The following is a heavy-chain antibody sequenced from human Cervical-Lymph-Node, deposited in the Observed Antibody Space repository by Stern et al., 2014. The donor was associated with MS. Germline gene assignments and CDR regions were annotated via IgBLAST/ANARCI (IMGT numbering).Heavy chain of an antibody. J-gene: IGHJ4*02. CDR1: GVSLHSRGVG. D-gene: IGHD3-16*01. CDR2: IDWDDVR. CDR3: AFWWSYSRLFDY. V-gene: IGHV2-5*02. Sequence: QVTLRESGPTLVKPTATLTLTCTFSGVSLHSRGVGVGWFRPPPGKALERPALIDWDDVRRYSPSLKSRVTITTDSTKTQVVLTVTNMDPVDTATYYCAFWWSYSRLFDYWGQGHLVTVST.